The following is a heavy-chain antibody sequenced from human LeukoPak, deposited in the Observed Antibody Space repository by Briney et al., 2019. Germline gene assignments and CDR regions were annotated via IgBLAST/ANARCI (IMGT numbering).Heavy chain of an antibody. CDR2: ISYDGSNK. V-gene: IGHV3-30-3*01. Sequence: GGSLRLSCAAAGFTFSSYAMHWVRQAPGKGLEWVAVISYDGSNKYYADSVKGRFTISRDNSKNTLYLQMNSLRAEDTAVYYCARPTRHRDSSGYYLAFDIWGQGTMVTVSS. D-gene: IGHD3-22*01. CDR3: ARPTRHRDSSGYYLAFDI. J-gene: IGHJ3*02. CDR1: GFTFSSYA.